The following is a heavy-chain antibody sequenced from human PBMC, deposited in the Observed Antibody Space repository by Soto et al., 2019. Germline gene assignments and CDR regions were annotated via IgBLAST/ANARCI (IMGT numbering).Heavy chain of an antibody. CDR1: GFSLTNTGVT. V-gene: IGHV2-5*01. CDR3: AQSQFEILTGPFDS. J-gene: IGHJ5*01. CDR2: VYWHDDK. Sequence: QITLKESGPSLVKPTQTLTLTCTFSGFSLTNTGVTVGWIRQPPGKALEWLALVYWHDDKRYNPSLRNRLTIAKDTSKNRVVLTLANVGPVDTATYYCAQSQFEILTGPFDSWGRGTLVTVSS. D-gene: IGHD3-9*01.